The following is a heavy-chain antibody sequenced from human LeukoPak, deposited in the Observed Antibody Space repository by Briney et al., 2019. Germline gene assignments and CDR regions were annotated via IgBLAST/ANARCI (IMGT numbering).Heavy chain of an antibody. J-gene: IGHJ4*02. CDR1: GFTFSSYA. V-gene: IGHV3-23*01. CDR2: ISGSGGST. Sequence: PGGSLRLSCAASGFTFSSYAMSWVRQAPGKGLEWVSAISGSGGSTYYADSVKGRFTISRDNSKNTLYLQMHSLRDEDTAIYYCAKGSAGSYYPYYFDNWAREPWSPSPQ. CDR3: AKGSAGSYYPYYFDN. D-gene: IGHD3-10*01.